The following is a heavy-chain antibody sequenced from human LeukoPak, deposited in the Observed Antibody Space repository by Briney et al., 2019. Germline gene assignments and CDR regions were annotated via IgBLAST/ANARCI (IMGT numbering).Heavy chain of an antibody. CDR1: GFTFNSYT. Sequence: GGSLRLSCAASGFTFNSYTVSWVRQAPGKGLEWVSAISGSGGETYYADSVRGRFTVSRDNSQNTLYLQMNSLRAEDTAVYYCAKGTSWVYYFDYWGQGTLVTVSS. CDR2: ISGSGGET. CDR3: AKGTSWVYYFDY. J-gene: IGHJ4*02. V-gene: IGHV3-23*01. D-gene: IGHD6-13*01.